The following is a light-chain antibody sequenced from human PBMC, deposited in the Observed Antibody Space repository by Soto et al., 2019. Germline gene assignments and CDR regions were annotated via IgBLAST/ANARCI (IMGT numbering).Light chain of an antibody. J-gene: IGKJ2*03. CDR2: KAS. Sequence: DIQMTQSPSTLAASVGDRVTITCRASQSFTRWLAWYQQKPGKAPKLLIYKASNLEVGVPSRFSGTGSGTEFNFTITDLQPDDFATYYCQQYNSYSLSFCQGTKLEV. V-gene: IGKV1-5*03. CDR1: QSFTRW. CDR3: QQYNSYSLS.